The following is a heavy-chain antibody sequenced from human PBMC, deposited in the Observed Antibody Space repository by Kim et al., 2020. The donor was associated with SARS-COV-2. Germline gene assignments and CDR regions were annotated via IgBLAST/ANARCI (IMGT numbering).Heavy chain of an antibody. CDR3: ARHCFDSSGYYYGYYYYYMDV. V-gene: IGHV5-51*01. CDR2: IYPGDSDT. D-gene: IGHD3-22*01. Sequence: GESLKISCKGSGYSFTSYWIGWVRQMPGKGLEWMGIIYPGDSDTRYSPSFQGQVTISADKSISTAYLQWSSLKASDTAMYYCARHCFDSSGYYYGYYYYYMDVWGKGTTVTVSS. J-gene: IGHJ6*03. CDR1: GYSFTSYW.